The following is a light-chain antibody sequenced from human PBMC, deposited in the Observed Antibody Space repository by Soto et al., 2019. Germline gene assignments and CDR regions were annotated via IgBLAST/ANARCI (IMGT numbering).Light chain of an antibody. CDR1: SSDVGSYNL. V-gene: IGLV2-23*01. Sequence: QSVLTQPASVSGSTGQSITISCTGTSSDVGSYNLVSWYQQHPGKAPKLMIYEGSKRPSGVSNRFSGSKSGNTASLTISGRQAEDEADYYCCSYSGSSTVVFGGGTQLTVL. CDR2: EGS. J-gene: IGLJ2*01. CDR3: CSYSGSSTVV.